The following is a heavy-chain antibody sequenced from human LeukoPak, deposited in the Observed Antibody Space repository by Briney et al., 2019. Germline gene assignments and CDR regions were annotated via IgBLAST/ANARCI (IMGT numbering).Heavy chain of an antibody. CDR3: ARDSPRYYDFWSGKNWFDP. CDR2: IYYSGST. Sequence: SETLSLTCTVSGGSISSSSYYWGWIRQPPGKGLEWIGSIYYSGSTYYNPSLKSRVTISVDTSKNQFSLKLSSVTAEDTAVYYCARDSPRYYDFWSGKNWFDPWGQGTLVTVSS. D-gene: IGHD3-3*01. V-gene: IGHV4-39*02. J-gene: IGHJ5*02. CDR1: GGSISSSSYY.